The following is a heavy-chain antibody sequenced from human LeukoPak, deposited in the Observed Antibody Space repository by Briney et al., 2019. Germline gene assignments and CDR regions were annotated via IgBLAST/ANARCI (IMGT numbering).Heavy chain of an antibody. V-gene: IGHV1-18*01. CDR2: ISADNGNT. J-gene: IGHJ3*02. D-gene: IGHD3-22*01. Sequence: GASVKVSCRASAYILTNYGISWVRQAPGQGLEWMGWISADNGNTNYAQKLQGRVTMTTDTSTSTVYMELRSLRSDDTVVYYCARVFPFPYYYDSRGDAFDIWGQGTMVTVSS. CDR3: ARVFPFPYYYDSRGDAFDI. CDR1: AYILTNYG.